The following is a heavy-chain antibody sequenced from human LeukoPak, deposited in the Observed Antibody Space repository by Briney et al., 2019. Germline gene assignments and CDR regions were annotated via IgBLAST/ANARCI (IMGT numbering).Heavy chain of an antibody. D-gene: IGHD3-10*01. CDR3: ARRSGSGYYYFDY. CDR1: GYSISSGYY. V-gene: IGHV4-38-2*01. J-gene: IGHJ4*02. CDR2: IYHSGST. Sequence: KPSETLSLTCAVSGYSISSGYYWGWIRPPPGKGLEWIGSIYHSGSTYYNPPLKSRVTISVDTSKNQFSLKLNSVTAADTAVYYCARRSGSGYYYFDYWGQGTLVTVSS.